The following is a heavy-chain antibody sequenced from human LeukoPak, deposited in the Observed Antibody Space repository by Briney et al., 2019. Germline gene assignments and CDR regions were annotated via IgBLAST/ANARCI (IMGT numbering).Heavy chain of an antibody. CDR1: GGSISSYY. CDR2: IYYSGST. Sequence: PSETLSLTCTVSGGSISSYYWGWIRQPPGKGLEWIGSIYYSGSTYYNPSLKSRVTISVDTSKNQFSLKLSSVTAADTAVYYCARDYYDSSGYLYYFDYWAQGALVSVSS. J-gene: IGHJ4*02. D-gene: IGHD3-22*01. CDR3: ARDYYDSSGYLYYFDY. V-gene: IGHV4-39*07.